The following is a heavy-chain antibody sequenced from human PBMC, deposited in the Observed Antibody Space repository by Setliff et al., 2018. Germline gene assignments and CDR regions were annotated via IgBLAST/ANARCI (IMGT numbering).Heavy chain of an antibody. Sequence: GGSLRLSCAGSGFTFSSHWMYWARQAPGKGLVWVSRINSDGSSITYADSVKGRFTISRDNAKNTLYLQMNSLRAEDTAVYYCARDWEQRGYYFDYWGQGTLVTVSS. CDR2: INSDGSSI. J-gene: IGHJ4*02. CDR3: ARDWEQRGYYFDY. D-gene: IGHD1-26*01. V-gene: IGHV3-74*01. CDR1: GFTFSSHW.